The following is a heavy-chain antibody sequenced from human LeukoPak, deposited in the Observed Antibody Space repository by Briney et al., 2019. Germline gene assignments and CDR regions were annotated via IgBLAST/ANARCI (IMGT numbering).Heavy chain of an antibody. CDR2: INHSGST. Sequence: SETLSLTCAVYGGSFSGYYWSWIRQPPGKGLEWIGEINHSGSTNYNPSLKSRVTISVDTSKNQFSLKPSSVTAADTAVYYCARGPGRTARTGTTSFASRYYYYYMDVWGKGTTVTVSS. CDR3: ARGPGRTARTGTTSFASRYYYYYMDV. J-gene: IGHJ6*03. CDR1: GGSFSGYY. D-gene: IGHD1-7*01. V-gene: IGHV4-34*01.